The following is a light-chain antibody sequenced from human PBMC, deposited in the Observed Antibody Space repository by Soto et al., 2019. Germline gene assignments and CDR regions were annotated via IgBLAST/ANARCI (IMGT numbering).Light chain of an antibody. CDR2: WAS. CDR3: QQSYGAPIT. V-gene: IGKV4-1*01. Sequence: DIVMTQSPDSLAVSLGERATINCKSSQSVLSKSDNYNYLAGHQQKPGQPPKLLIYWASTRASGVPDRFSGSGSGTDFTLTISSLQAEDVAVYYCQQSYGAPITFGQGTRLDIK. CDR1: QSVLSKSDNYNY. J-gene: IGKJ5*01.